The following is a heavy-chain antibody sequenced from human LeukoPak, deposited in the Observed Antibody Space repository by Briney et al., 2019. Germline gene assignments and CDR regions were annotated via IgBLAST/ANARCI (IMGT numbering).Heavy chain of an antibody. CDR2: IYYSGST. Sequence: SETLSLTCAVSGGSISSGGYSWSWIRQPPGKGLEWIGYIYYSGSTYYNPSLKSRVTISVDTSKNQFSLKLSSVTAADTAVYYCARVHYYDSSGYYPDAFDIWGQGTMVTVSS. D-gene: IGHD3-22*01. CDR1: GGSISSGGYS. J-gene: IGHJ3*02. CDR3: ARVHYYDSSGYYPDAFDI. V-gene: IGHV4-30-4*07.